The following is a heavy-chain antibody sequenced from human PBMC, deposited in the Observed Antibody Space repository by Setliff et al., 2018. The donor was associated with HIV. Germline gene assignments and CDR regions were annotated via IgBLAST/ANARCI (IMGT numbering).Heavy chain of an antibody. D-gene: IGHD3-16*02. V-gene: IGHV1-2*02. CDR2: INPNSGDT. CDR3: ARGLTYYDNVWGNYRFDY. Sequence: ASVKVSCKASADTLIGYYIHWVRQAPGQGLEYMGWINPNSGDTNYAQKFQGKVTMTRDTSINTAYLELSRLRSDDTAVYYCARGLTYYDNVWGNYRFDYWGQGTLVTVSS. J-gene: IGHJ4*02. CDR1: ADTLIGYY.